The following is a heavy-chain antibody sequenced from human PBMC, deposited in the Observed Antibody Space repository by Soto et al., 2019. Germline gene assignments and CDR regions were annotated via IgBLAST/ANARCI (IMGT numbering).Heavy chain of an antibody. CDR1: GGTFGYSA. Sequence: QVQLVQSGAEVKKPGSSVTVSCKASGGTFGYSAISWVRQAPGQGLEWMGGIIPIFSTPDYAQKFQGRVTITADESTTTAYMELTSLKSEDTAVYYCARDKDRQQLGGNYYYGIDVWGQGTTVTVSS. CDR2: IIPIFSTP. J-gene: IGHJ6*02. D-gene: IGHD2-15*01. V-gene: IGHV1-69*12. CDR3: ARDKDRQQLGGNYYYGIDV.